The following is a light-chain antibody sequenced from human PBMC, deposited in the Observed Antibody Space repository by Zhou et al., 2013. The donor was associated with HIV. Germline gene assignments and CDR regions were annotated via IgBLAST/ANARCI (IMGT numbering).Light chain of an antibody. V-gene: IGKV1-39*01. CDR3: QQSSSTPLT. CDR2: AAS. J-gene: IGKJ4*01. Sequence: DIQMTQSPSSLSASVGDRVTITCRASQTISRHLNWYQQKPGKAPKLLIYAASILQSEVPSRFSGSGSGTDFTLTISSLQPEDFSTYYCQQSSSTPLTFGGGTKVEIK. CDR1: QTISRH.